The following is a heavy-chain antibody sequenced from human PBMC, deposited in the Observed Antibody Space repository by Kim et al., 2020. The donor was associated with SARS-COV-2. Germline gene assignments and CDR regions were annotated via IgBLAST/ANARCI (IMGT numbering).Heavy chain of an antibody. J-gene: IGHJ4*02. Sequence: SVKVSCKASGGTFSSYDINWVRQAPGQGLEWMGGIIPIFGTANYAQKFQGRVTITADESTSTAYMELSSLRSEDTAVYYCALHSEGGRNSDYWGQGTLVTVSS. D-gene: IGHD1-1*01. CDR1: GGTFSSYD. V-gene: IGHV1-69*13. CDR3: ALHSEGGRNSDY. CDR2: IIPIFGTA.